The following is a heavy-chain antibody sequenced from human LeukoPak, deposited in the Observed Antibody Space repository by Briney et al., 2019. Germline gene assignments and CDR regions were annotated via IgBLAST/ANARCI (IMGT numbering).Heavy chain of an antibody. V-gene: IGHV3-21*01. Sequence: GGSLRLSCAASGFTFSSYSMNWVRQAPRKGLEWVSSISSSSSYIYYADSVRGRFTSSRDNAKNSLYLQRNSLRAEDTAVYYCARAGSSGWKNYFDYWGQGTLVTVS. CDR2: ISSSSSYI. J-gene: IGHJ4*02. D-gene: IGHD6-19*01. CDR3: ARAGSSGWKNYFDY. CDR1: GFTFSSYS.